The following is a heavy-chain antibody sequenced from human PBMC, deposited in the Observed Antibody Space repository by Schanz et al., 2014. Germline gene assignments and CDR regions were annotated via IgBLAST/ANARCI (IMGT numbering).Heavy chain of an antibody. CDR1: GFIFNDYY. Sequence: VQLVESGGGLVQPGGSLRLSCAASGFIFNDYYMNWIRQAPGKGLEWLSYISRDGTTSYYADSVKGRFTISRDNAKNSLYLEMNSLRDEDTALYYCAKDLNRVATAPQSWGQGTLVTVSS. D-gene: IGHD5-12*01. J-gene: IGHJ5*02. CDR2: ISRDGTTS. V-gene: IGHV3-11*01. CDR3: AKDLNRVATAPQS.